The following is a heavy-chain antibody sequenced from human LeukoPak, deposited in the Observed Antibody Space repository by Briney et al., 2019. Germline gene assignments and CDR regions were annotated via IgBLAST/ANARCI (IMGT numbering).Heavy chain of an antibody. D-gene: IGHD4-17*01. J-gene: IGHJ3*02. CDR2: INPNSGGT. CDR3: ARVDLTVTGAFDI. V-gene: IGHV1-2*04. Sequence: GASVKVSCKASGYTFAGYYMHWVRQAPGQGLEWMGWINPNSGGTNYAQKFQGWVTMTRDTSISTAYMELSRLRSDDTAVYYCARVDLTVTGAFDIWGQGTMVTVSS. CDR1: GYTFAGYY.